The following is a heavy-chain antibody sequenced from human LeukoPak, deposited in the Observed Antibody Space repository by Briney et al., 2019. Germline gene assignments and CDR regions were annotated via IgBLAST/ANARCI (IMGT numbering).Heavy chain of an antibody. CDR1: GFTFSSYW. CDR2: INQDGGEK. D-gene: IGHD1-26*01. Sequence: PGGSLRLSCAASGFTFSSYWMSWVRQAPGKGLEWVANINQDGGEKNYVDSVKGRFTISRDNAKNSLYLQINGLRAEDTAVYYCSRAGRPATTWFAPWGQGTLVTVSS. CDR3: SRAGRPATTWFAP. J-gene: IGHJ5*02. V-gene: IGHV3-7*01.